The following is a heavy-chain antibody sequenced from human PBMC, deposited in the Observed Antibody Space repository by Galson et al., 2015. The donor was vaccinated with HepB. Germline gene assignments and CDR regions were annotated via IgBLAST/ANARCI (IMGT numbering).Heavy chain of an antibody. CDR3: ARVADSDYGDHTHFDY. V-gene: IGHV3-11*06. Sequence: SLRLSCAASGFIFSDYYMSWIRQAPGKGLEWLSYISGGTTYRNYADSVKGRFTISRDNAKNSLYLQINSLRAEDTAVYYCARVADSDYGDHTHFDYWGQGSLVTVSS. D-gene: IGHD4-17*01. J-gene: IGHJ4*02. CDR1: GFIFSDYY. CDR2: ISGGTTYR.